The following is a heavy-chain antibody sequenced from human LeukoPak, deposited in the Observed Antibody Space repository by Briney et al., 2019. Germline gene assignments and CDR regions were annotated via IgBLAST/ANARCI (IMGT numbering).Heavy chain of an antibody. Sequence: ASVKVSCKASGGTFSSYAISWVRQAPGQGLEWMGRIIPIFGTANYAQKFQGRVTITTDESTSTAYMELSSLRSEDTAVYYCARDRTMVVNLGLDYWGQGTLVTVSS. CDR2: IIPIFGTA. V-gene: IGHV1-69*05. J-gene: IGHJ4*02. D-gene: IGHD4-23*01. CDR3: ARDRTMVVNLGLDY. CDR1: GGTFSSYA.